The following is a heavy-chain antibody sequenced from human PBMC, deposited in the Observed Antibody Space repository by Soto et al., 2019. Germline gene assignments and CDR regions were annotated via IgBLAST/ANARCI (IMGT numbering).Heavy chain of an antibody. J-gene: IGHJ5*02. CDR1: GGSISDDTYY. Sequence: QLQLQESGPGLVKPSETLSLTCTVSGGSISDDTYYWGWIRQPPGKGLEWIGSIYYSGTSSYNPSLMSRVTMSVDTSKKQLSLRLSSVTAADTAVYYCARLHCDSPNCVPLDPWGQGTLVIVSS. D-gene: IGHD2-2*01. CDR2: IYYSGTS. V-gene: IGHV4-39*01. CDR3: ARLHCDSPNCVPLDP.